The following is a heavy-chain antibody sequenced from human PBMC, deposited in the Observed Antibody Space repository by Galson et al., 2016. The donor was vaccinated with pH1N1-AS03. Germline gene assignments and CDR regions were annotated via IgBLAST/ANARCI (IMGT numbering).Heavy chain of an antibody. J-gene: IGHJ4*02. D-gene: IGHD3-16*01. CDR2: VSDSGGAT. V-gene: IGHV3-23*01. Sequence: SLRLSCAASGFTFSSYGMHWVRQAPGKGLEWVAIVSDSGGATFYADSVKGPFTVSRDNSKDTLYLQMTSLRAEDTGIYYCAKDCMGCMLMFDSWGQGTLVTVSS. CDR1: GFTFSSYG. CDR3: AKDCMGCMLMFDS.